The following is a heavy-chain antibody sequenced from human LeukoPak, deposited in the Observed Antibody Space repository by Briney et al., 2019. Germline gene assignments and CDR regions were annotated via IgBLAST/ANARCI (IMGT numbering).Heavy chain of an antibody. CDR1: GHTFTGYY. V-gene: IGHV1-2*02. Sequence: ASVKVSCKASGHTFTGYYMHWVRQAPGQGRDWMGWINPNSGGTNYAQKFQGRVTMTRDTSISTAYMELSRLRSDDTAVYYCARGKGRTGFDYWGQGTLVTVSS. CDR3: ARGKGRTGFDY. CDR2: INPNSGGT. J-gene: IGHJ4*02. D-gene: IGHD1-1*01.